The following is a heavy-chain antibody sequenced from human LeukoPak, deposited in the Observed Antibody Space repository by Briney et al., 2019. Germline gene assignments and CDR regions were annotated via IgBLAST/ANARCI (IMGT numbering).Heavy chain of an antibody. J-gene: IGHJ4*02. Sequence: SETLSLTCTVSGGSINNYFWSWIRQPPGKGLEWIGYIYYSGSTNYNPCLRSRVTISVDMSKNQFSLKLSSVTAADTAVYYCARLRGEYDYWGRGTLVTVSS. CDR2: IYYSGST. V-gene: IGHV4-59*01. CDR3: ARLRGEYDY. CDR1: GGSINNYF. D-gene: IGHD3-10*01.